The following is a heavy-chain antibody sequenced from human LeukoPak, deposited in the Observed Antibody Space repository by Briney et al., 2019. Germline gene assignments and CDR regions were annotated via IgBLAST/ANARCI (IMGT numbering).Heavy chain of an antibody. V-gene: IGHV4-4*07. CDR2: LSSSGTT. Sequence: PSETLSLTCTVSGGPISTYYWSWLRQPAGKGLEWFGRLSSSGTTNYNTSLKSRVTMSVDTSTNQLSLNLTSVTAADTAVYYCAREVSGSDYYRAYDYWGQGTLVTVSS. CDR1: GGPISTYY. J-gene: IGHJ4*02. CDR3: AREVSGSDYYRAYDY. D-gene: IGHD3-3*01.